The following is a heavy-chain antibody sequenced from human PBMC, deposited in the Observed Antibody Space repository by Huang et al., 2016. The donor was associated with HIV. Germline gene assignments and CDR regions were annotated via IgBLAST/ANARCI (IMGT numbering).Heavy chain of an antibody. CDR1: GFTFGDFN. J-gene: IGHJ4*02. CDR3: ARESCSGGTCYLFDF. V-gene: IGHV3-48*04. D-gene: IGHD2-15*01. Sequence: EVQLVESGGGLVQPGTSLRLSCAASGFTFGDFNMNWVRQAPGKGLEWISYISSSSNFKRYADSVKGRLTISRDNARNSLYLQLKSLRVEDTAVYYCARESCSGGTCYLFDFWGQGVLVTVSS. CDR2: ISSSSNFK.